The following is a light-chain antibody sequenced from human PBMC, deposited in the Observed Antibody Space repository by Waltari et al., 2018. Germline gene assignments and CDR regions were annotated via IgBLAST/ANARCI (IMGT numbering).Light chain of an antibody. CDR1: QNITRF. V-gene: IGKV1-39*01. Sequence: DIQMTQSPSSLSASVADRVTITCRASQNITRFLNWHQQRPGKAPKVLISAASSLQSGVPSRFSGSGSGTDFTLTISSLQPEDFAAYYCQQTYSTPYTFGQGTKLEIK. J-gene: IGKJ2*01. CDR2: AAS. CDR3: QQTYSTPYT.